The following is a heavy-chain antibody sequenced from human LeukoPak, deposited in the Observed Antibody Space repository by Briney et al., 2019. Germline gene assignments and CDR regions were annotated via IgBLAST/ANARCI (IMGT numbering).Heavy chain of an antibody. CDR1: GGSISSYY. D-gene: IGHD2-15*01. J-gene: IGHJ1*01. V-gene: IGHV4-59*01. CDR2: IYYSGST. Sequence: SETLSLTCTVSGGSISSYYWCWIRQPPRKGLEWIGYIYYSGSTNYNPSLKSRVTISVDTSTNQCSLKLSSVTAADTGVCYCASAPDYELLGKRYFHHWGQGSLVTVSS. CDR3: ASAPDYELLGKRYFHH.